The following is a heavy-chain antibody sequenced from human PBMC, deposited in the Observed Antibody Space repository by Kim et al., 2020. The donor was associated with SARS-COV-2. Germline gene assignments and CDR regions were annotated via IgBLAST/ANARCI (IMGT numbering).Heavy chain of an antibody. V-gene: IGHV3-33*01. D-gene: IGHD6-6*01. CDR1: GFTFKSYG. Sequence: GGSLRLSCEGSGFTFKSYGMNWVRQAPGKGLEWVALIWFDGSKAFYADSVKGRFIISRDNSKDKVFLQMNSLSGDDTAIYYCARDDFVRSWFDSWG. CDR2: IWFDGSKA. J-gene: IGHJ5*01. CDR3: ARDDFVRSWFDS.